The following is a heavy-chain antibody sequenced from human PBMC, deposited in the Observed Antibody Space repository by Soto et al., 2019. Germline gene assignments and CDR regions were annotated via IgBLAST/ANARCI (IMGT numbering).Heavy chain of an antibody. CDR3: ARRKMAVAAVPWSAP. J-gene: IGHJ5*02. CDR2: IDSSGEK. Sequence: QVTLKESGPVLVKPTETLTLRCTVSGLSITDSEMGVSWIRQPPGQPLEWLAHIDSSGEKSYRTFLKSRLASSKAPPRTQISLTRPTMAPRTEATSTCARRKMAVAAVPWSAPGGQGT. CDR1: GLSITDSEMG. V-gene: IGHV2-26*01. D-gene: IGHD6-19*01.